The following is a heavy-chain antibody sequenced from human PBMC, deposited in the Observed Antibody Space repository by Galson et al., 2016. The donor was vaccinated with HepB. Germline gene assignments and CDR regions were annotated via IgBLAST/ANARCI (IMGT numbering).Heavy chain of an antibody. D-gene: IGHD2-2*01. J-gene: IGHJ5*02. V-gene: IGHV4-61*02. Sequence: TLSLTCTVSGGSIISGSHYWTWIRQPPGKGLEWIGGISTSGTTKYNPSLKSRVTISADTSKTQLSLKLTSVTASDTAMYYCARMPDAWGQGTLVTVSS. CDR1: GGSIISGSHY. CDR2: ISTSGTT. CDR3: ARMPDA.